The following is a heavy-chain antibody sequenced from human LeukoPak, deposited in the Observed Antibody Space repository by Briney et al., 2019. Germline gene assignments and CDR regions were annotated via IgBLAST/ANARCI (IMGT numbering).Heavy chain of an antibody. CDR1: GGTFSSYA. CDR3: AGEEGRVATMGPATRWTPTKDAFDI. CDR2: IIPIFGTA. D-gene: IGHD5-24*01. J-gene: IGHJ3*02. Sequence: ASVKVSCKASGGTFSSYAISWVRQAPGQGLEWMGGIIPIFGTANYAQKFQGRVTITADESTSTAYMELSSLRSEDTAVYYCAGEEGRVATMGPATRWTPTKDAFDIWGQGTMVTVSS. V-gene: IGHV1-69*13.